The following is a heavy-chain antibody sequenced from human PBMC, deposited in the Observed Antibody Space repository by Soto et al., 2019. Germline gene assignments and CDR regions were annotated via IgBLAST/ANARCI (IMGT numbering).Heavy chain of an antibody. CDR3: ARVEAVPGISNYHGLDV. D-gene: IGHD6-19*01. J-gene: IGHJ6*02. CDR2: IIPIFGTI. Sequence: QVQLVQSGAEVKKPGSSVKVSCKASEGTFSNYAISWVRQAPGQGLEWMGGIIPIFGTIYYAQKLQVRVTIIADESTPTAYLQLSSLRSEDTAMDYGARVEAVPGISNYHGLDVWGQGTAVSVSS. CDR1: EGTFSNYA. V-gene: IGHV1-69*12.